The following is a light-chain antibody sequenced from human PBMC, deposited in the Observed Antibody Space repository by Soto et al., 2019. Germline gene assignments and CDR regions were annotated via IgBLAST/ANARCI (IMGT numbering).Light chain of an antibody. CDR1: QGITNY. V-gene: IGKV1-9*01. CDR3: QQYETLPT. Sequence: DVQLTQSPSFLSASVGDRVTITCRASQGITNYLAWYQQKPGKAPKPLIYTASTLQSGVPSRFSGSGAGAEFTLTITGLQPEDFATYSCQQYETLPTFGQGTRLEIK. CDR2: TAS. J-gene: IGKJ5*01.